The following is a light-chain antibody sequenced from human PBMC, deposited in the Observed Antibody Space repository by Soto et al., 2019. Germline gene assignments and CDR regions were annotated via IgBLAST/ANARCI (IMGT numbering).Light chain of an antibody. V-gene: IGKV3D-7*01. CDR1: QSVSSSY. CDR3: QQDYNLPWT. J-gene: IGKJ1*01. CDR2: GAS. Sequence: EIVMTQSPATLSLSPGERATLSCRASQSVSSSYLSCYQQKPGQSPRLLIYGASTRATGIPARFSGSGSGTDFTLTISSLQPEDFAVYYCQQDYNLPWTFGQGTKGEIK.